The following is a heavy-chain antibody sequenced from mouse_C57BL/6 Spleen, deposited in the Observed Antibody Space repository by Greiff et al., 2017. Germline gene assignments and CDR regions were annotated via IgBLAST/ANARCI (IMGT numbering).Heavy chain of an antibody. Sequence: VQLQQPGTELVKPGASVKLSCKASGYTFTSYWMHWVKQRPGQGLEWIGNINPSNGGTNYNEKFKGKATFTADTSSNTAYMQLSSLTTEDSAIDDGARLSGSSWRYYFDDWGQGTTLTVSS. CDR3: ARLSGSSWRYYFDD. CDR1: GYTFTSYW. D-gene: IGHD1-1*01. CDR2: INPSNGGT. J-gene: IGHJ2*01. V-gene: IGHV1-53*01.